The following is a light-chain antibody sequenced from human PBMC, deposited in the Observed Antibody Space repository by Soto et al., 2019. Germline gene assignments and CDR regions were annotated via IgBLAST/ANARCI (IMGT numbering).Light chain of an antibody. V-gene: IGLV1-44*01. Sequence: QSVLTQPPSASGTPGQRVTISCSGSSSNIGSNTVNWYQQLPGTAPKLLIYSNNQRPSGVPDRFSGSKSGTSASLAISGLQSEDEADYYCAACDDSLGMVFGGGTKLTVL. CDR1: SSNIGSNT. CDR3: AACDDSLGMV. CDR2: SNN. J-gene: IGLJ2*01.